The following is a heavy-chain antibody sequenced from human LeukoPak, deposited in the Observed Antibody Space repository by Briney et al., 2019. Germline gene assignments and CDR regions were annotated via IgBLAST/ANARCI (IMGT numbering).Heavy chain of an antibody. CDR2: FYYSGYT. CDR1: GDSISSSY. Sequence: PSETLSLTCTVSGDSISSSYWSWIRQPPGKGLEWIGCFYYSGYTNYNPSLKSRLTMSIDTSRNQFSLKLSSVTAADTAMYYCATLAYTSSWSNWFDPWGQGTLVTVSS. J-gene: IGHJ5*02. D-gene: IGHD6-13*01. CDR3: ATLAYTSSWSNWFDP. V-gene: IGHV4-59*01.